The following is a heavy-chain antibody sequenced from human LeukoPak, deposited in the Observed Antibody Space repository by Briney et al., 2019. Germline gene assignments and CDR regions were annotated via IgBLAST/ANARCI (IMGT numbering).Heavy chain of an antibody. CDR3: ARQGRGSYPNY. CDR1: GGSISSYY. V-gene: IGHV4-59*08. J-gene: IGHJ4*02. D-gene: IGHD1-26*01. CDR2: IYYSGST. Sequence: SETLSLTCTVSGGSISSYYWSWIRQPPGKGLEWIGYIYYSGSTNYNPSLKSRVTISVDTSKNQFSLKLSSVTAADTAVYYCARQGRGSYPNYWGQGTLVTVSS.